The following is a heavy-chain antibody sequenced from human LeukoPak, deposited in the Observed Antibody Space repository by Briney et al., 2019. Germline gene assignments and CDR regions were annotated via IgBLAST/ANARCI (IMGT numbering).Heavy chain of an antibody. CDR1: GDSISSSTYY. J-gene: IGHJ4*02. CDR2: MCYSGNT. CDR3: ASYSSSEGYFDY. V-gene: IGHV4-39*07. Sequence: SETLSLTCTSSGDSISSSTYYWGWIRQPPGKGLEWIGSMCYSGNTYYNPSLKSRVTISLDTSKNQFSLKLSSVTAADTAVYYCASYSSSEGYFDYWGQGTLVTVSS. D-gene: IGHD6-6*01.